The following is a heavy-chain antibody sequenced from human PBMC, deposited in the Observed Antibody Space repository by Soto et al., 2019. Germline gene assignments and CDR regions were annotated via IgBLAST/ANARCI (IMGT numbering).Heavy chain of an antibody. Sequence: SETLSLTCTVSGGSISSGGYYWSWIRQHPGKGLEWIGYIYYSGSTYYNPSLKSRVTISVDTSKNQFSLKLSSVTAADTAVYYCARIDTYGDYRFDYWGQGTLVTVSS. D-gene: IGHD4-17*01. CDR3: ARIDTYGDYRFDY. CDR2: IYYSGST. CDR1: GGSISSGGYY. J-gene: IGHJ4*02. V-gene: IGHV4-31*03.